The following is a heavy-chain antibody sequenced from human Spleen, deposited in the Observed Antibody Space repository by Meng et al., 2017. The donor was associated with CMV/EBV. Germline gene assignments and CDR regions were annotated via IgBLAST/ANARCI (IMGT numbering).Heavy chain of an antibody. J-gene: IGHJ4*02. Sequence: ASVKVSCKASVYTFTDYYMHWVRQAPGQGLEWMGWINPNSGGTNYAQTFQGRVTMTRDTSISTAYMELSRLTSDDTAVYYCARMADGYNSGWGQGTLVTVSS. CDR1: VYTFTDYY. CDR2: INPNSGGT. D-gene: IGHD5-24*01. V-gene: IGHV1-2*02. CDR3: ARMADGYNSG.